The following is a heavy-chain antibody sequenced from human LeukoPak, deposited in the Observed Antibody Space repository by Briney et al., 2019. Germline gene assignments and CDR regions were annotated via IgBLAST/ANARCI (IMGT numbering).Heavy chain of an antibody. J-gene: IGHJ6*03. V-gene: IGHV3-74*01. Sequence: GGSLRLSCAASGFTFSSYWMHWVRQAPGKGLVWVSRINSDGSSTSYADSVKGRFTISRDNAKNTLYLQMNSLRAEDTVVYYCARDGYDFWSGYYYYYYYMDVWGKGTTVTVSS. CDR2: INSDGSST. D-gene: IGHD3-3*01. CDR3: ARDGYDFWSGYYYYYYYMDV. CDR1: GFTFSSYW.